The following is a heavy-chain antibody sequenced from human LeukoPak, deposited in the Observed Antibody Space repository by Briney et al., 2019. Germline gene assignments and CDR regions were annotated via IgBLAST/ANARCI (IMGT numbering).Heavy chain of an antibody. Sequence: PGGSLRLSCAASGFTFRLFAMSWVRQTPGKGLEWVSSIKADGYSTSHAESVRGRFTISRDNAKNLLFLQMNSLRVDDTAVYYCAKDWDGGGWYVFDSWGQGTPVAVSS. D-gene: IGHD2-21*02. CDR2: IKADGYST. V-gene: IGHV3-23*03. CDR1: GFTFRLFA. J-gene: IGHJ4*02. CDR3: AKDWDGGGWYVFDS.